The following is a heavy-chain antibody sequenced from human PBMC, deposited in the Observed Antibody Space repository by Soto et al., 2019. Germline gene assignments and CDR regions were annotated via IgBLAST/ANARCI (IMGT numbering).Heavy chain of an antibody. CDR3: ARLVRGTDYDFWSGYYSDYYYGMDV. CDR1: GGSISSSSYY. V-gene: IGHV4-39*01. CDR2: IYYSGST. Sequence: SETLSLTCTVSGGSISSSSYYWGWIRQPPGKGLEWIGSIYYSGSTYYNPSLKSRVTISVDTSKNQFSLKLSSVTAADTAVYYCARLVRGTDYDFWSGYYSDYYYGMDVWGQGTTVTVSS. D-gene: IGHD3-3*01. J-gene: IGHJ6*02.